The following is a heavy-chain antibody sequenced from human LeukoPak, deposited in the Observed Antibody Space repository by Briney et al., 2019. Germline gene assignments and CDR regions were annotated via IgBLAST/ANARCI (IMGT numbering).Heavy chain of an antibody. CDR3: ARGMGATTQALFDS. J-gene: IGHJ4*02. V-gene: IGHV3-13*01. CDR1: GVTFSAFD. CDR2: IDTAGAT. D-gene: IGHD1-26*01. Sequence: PGGSLRLSCAASGVTFSAFDMHWVRQATGKRLEWVSGIDTAGATYYPGSVKGRFTISRENAKNSLYLHMNGLRAGDTAVYFCARGMGATTQALFDSWGQGALVAVSS.